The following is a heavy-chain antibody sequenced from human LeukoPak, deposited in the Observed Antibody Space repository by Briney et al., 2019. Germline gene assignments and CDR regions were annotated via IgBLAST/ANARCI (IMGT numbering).Heavy chain of an antibody. CDR2: IYYSGST. V-gene: IGHV4-59*01. D-gene: IGHD3-9*01. Sequence: SETLSLTCTVSGGSISSYYWSWIRQPPGKGLEWIGYIYYSGSTNYNPSLKGRVTISVDTSKNQFSLKLSSVTAADTAVYHCARVTDYDILTGYYVRGYWFDPWGQGTLVTVSS. CDR1: GGSISSYY. CDR3: ARVTDYDILTGYYVRGYWFDP. J-gene: IGHJ5*02.